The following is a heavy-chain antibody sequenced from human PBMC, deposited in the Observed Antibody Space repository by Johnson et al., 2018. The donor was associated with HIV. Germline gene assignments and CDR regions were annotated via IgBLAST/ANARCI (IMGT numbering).Heavy chain of an antibody. V-gene: IGHV3-15*01. CDR3: AKDMEDSSGYYGAFDI. Sequence: VQLVESGGGLVKAGGSLRLSCAASGFSFSNAWMSWVRQAPGKGLEWVGRIKSKTDGETTDYAAPVKGRFTTSRDDSKNTLYLQMNSLKTEDTAMYYCAKDMEDSSGYYGAFDIWGQGTMVTVSS. J-gene: IGHJ3*02. CDR2: IKSKTDGETT. CDR1: GFSFSNAW. D-gene: IGHD3-22*01.